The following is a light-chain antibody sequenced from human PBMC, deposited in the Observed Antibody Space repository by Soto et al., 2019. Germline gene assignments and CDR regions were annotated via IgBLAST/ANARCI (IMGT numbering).Light chain of an antibody. CDR3: QQYGSSPLT. CDR1: QSVSPY. CDR2: GAS. V-gene: IGKV3-20*01. Sequence: ELVFTHSPGTLSLSPWERAPLSCGASQSVSPYLAWYQQKPGQAPRLLIYGASSRATGIPDRFSGSGSGTDFTLTISRLEPEDFAVYYCQQYGSSPLTFGGGTKVDIK. J-gene: IGKJ4*01.